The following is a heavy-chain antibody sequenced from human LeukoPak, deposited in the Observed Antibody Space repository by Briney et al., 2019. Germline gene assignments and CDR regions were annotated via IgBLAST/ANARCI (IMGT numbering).Heavy chain of an antibody. D-gene: IGHD3-22*01. CDR1: GYTFTAYY. CDR2: INPNSGGT. Sequence: ASVKVSCKASGYTFTAYYMNWVRQAPGQGLEWIGRINPNSGGTNLAQKFQGRVTMTRDTSISTAYMEVSRLRSDDTAVYYCARDPSSPHNYESSGPVMKYYFDKWGQGTLVTVSS. J-gene: IGHJ4*02. CDR3: ARDPSSPHNYESSGPVMKYYFDK. V-gene: IGHV1-2*06.